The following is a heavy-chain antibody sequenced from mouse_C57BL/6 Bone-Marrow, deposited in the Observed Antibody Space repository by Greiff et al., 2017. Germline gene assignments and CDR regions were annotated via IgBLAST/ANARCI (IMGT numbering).Heavy chain of an antibody. D-gene: IGHD2-1*01. CDR2: ISSGGSYT. J-gene: IGHJ4*01. CDR3: ARRGIYYGNYHYYAMDY. CDR1: GFTFSSYG. V-gene: IGHV5-6*02. Sequence: DVKLVESGGDLVKPGGSLKLSCAASGFTFSSYGMSWVRQTPDKRLEWVATISSGGSYTYYPDRVKGRFTISRDNAKNTLYLQMSSLKSEDTAMYYCARRGIYYGNYHYYAMDYWGQGTSVTVSS.